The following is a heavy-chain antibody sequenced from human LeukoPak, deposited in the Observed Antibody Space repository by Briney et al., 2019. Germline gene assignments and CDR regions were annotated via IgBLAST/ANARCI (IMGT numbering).Heavy chain of an antibody. D-gene: IGHD1-26*01. V-gene: IGHV4-30-2*01. J-gene: IGHJ5*02. CDR2: IYHSGST. CDR1: GGSISSGGYS. CDR3: ARVILGYRARGGWLDP. Sequence: SETLSLTCAVSGGSISSGGYSWSWIRQPPGKGLEWIGYIYHSGSTYYNPSLKSRVTISVDRSKNQFSLKLSSVTAADTAVYYCARVILGYRARGGWLDPWGQGTLVTVSS.